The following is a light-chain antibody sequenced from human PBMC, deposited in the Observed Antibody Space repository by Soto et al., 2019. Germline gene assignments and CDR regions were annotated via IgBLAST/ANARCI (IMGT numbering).Light chain of an antibody. CDR2: GAS. CDR3: QQYGNSRGT. CDR1: QSVGGN. Sequence: EVVMTQSPATLPVSPGGRVTLSCRASQSVGGNLAWYQQKPGQAPRLLIYGASSRATGIPDRFSGSGSGTDFTLTISGLEPEDSAVYYCQQYGNSRGTFGQGTKVDIK. V-gene: IGKV3-20*01. J-gene: IGKJ1*01.